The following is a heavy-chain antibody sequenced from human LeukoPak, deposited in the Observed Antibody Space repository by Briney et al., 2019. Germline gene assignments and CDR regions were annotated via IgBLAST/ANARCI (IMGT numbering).Heavy chain of an antibody. CDR1: GDSVSSNSAA. CDR3: ARDPAGDLAFDI. V-gene: IGHV6-1*01. CDR2: TSYRSRWYN. Sequence: SQTPSLTCAISGDSVSSNSAAWNCIRQSPSDGLEWLGRTSYRSRWYNDFALSVKSRITINPDTTKNQFSLRLDSVTPEDTAVYYCARDPAGDLAFDIWGQGTMVTVSS. D-gene: IGHD7-27*01. J-gene: IGHJ3*02.